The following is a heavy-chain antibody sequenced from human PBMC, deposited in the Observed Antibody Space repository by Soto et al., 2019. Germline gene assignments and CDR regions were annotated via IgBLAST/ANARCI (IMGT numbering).Heavy chain of an antibody. D-gene: IGHD6-19*01. CDR1: GYGFANYW. J-gene: IGHJ4*02. Sequence: EVQLVQSGAEVKKPGESLKISCKGSGYGFANYWIGWVRQMPGKGLEWMGIIYPGDSDTRYSPSFQGHVTISADKSISTAYLQWSSLKASDTATYFCARAPSHGWFQHFDYWGQGTLVTVSS. CDR3: ARAPSHGWFQHFDY. CDR2: IYPGDSDT. V-gene: IGHV5-51*01.